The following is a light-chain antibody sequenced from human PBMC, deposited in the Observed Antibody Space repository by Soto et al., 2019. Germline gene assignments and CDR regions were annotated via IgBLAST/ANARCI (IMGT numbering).Light chain of an antibody. CDR3: NSFAGSNNFVV. CDR1: SSDVGGYNY. V-gene: IGLV2-14*01. CDR2: EVS. J-gene: IGLJ2*01. Sequence: QSALTQPASVSGSPGQSITISCTETSSDVGGYNYVSWYQQHPGKAPKLMIYEVSNRPSGVSNRFSGSKSGNTASLTISGLQAEDEADYYCNSFAGSNNFVVFGGGTKLTVL.